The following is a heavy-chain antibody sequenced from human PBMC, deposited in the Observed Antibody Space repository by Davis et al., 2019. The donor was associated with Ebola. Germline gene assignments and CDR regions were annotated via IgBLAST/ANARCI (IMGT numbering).Heavy chain of an antibody. CDR3: ARRIAVAEGAFDY. V-gene: IGHV4-34*01. CDR2: INHSGST. Sequence: SETLSLTCAVYGGSFSGYYWSWIRQPPGKGLEWIGEINHSGSTNYNPSLKSRVTISVDTSKNQFSLKLSSVTAADTAVYYCARRIAVAEGAFDYWGQGTLVTVSS. J-gene: IGHJ4*02. CDR1: GGSFSGYY. D-gene: IGHD6-19*01.